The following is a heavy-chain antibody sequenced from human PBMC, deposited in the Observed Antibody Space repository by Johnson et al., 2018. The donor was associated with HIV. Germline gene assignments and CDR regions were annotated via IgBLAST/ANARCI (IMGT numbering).Heavy chain of an antibody. CDR1: GFTFDDYG. CDR3: ARDKGIAAAATDDAFDI. V-gene: IGHV3-66*01. D-gene: IGHD6-13*01. J-gene: IGHJ3*02. CDR2: IYSGGST. Sequence: MLLVESGGGVVRPGGSLRLSCAASGFTFDDYGMTWVRQVPGKGLEWVSVIYSGGSTYYADSVKGRFTISRDNSKNTLYLQMNSLRAEDTAVYYCARDKGIAAAATDDAFDIWGQGTMVTVSS.